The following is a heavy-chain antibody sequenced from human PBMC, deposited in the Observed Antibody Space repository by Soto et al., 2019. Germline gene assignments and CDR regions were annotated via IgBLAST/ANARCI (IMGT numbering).Heavy chain of an antibody. V-gene: IGHV3-23*01. Sequence: EVQLLESGGGLVQPGGSLRLSCAASGFTFSSYSISCVRQAPGEGLEWVSAISGSGGSTYYADSVKGRFTISRDNSKNTLYLQLHSLSAEDMAVYYCAKERFLAAAGKGDYFDYWGQGTLVTVSS. CDR2: ISGSGGST. J-gene: IGHJ4*02. CDR1: GFTFSSYS. CDR3: AKERFLAAAGKGDYFDY. D-gene: IGHD6-13*01.